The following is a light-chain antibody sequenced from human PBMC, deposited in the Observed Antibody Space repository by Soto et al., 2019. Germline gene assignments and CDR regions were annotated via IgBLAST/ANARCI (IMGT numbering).Light chain of an antibody. J-gene: IGLJ7*01. CDR2: RDS. V-gene: IGLV3-9*01. Sequence: SSELTQPLSVSVALGQTARITCGGNNIGSKNVHWYQQKPGQAPVLVIYRDSNRPSGIPERFSGSNSGNTATLTISRAQAGDEADYHCQVWDSSTVFGGGTQLTVL. CDR1: NIGSKN. CDR3: QVWDSSTV.